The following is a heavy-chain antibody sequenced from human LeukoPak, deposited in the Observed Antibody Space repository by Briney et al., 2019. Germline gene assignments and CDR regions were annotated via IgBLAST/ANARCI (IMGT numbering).Heavy chain of an antibody. J-gene: IGHJ4*02. CDR1: GFSISSTYY. Sequence: PSETLSLTCAVSGFSISSTYYGAWIRPPPGKGLEWIATITHSGNTYYISSLESRLTISLDTSKRHFSLRLTSVTAADTAVYYCARINAPVATFDYWGLGTLVAVSS. CDR2: ITHSGNT. V-gene: IGHV4-38-2*01. D-gene: IGHD2-21*01. CDR3: ARINAPVATFDY.